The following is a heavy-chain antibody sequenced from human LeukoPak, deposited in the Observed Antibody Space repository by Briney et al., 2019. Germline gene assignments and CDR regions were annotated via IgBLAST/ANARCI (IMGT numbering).Heavy chain of an antibody. V-gene: IGHV4-4*02. D-gene: IGHD3-10*01. Sequence: TSETLSLTCAVSGGSISSTNWWSWVRQPPGKGLEWIGEIYHSGSTNYNPSLKSRVTISVDKSKNEFFLKLTSVTAADTAVYYCAREYVTMVRDVIIMNSYYYYMDVWGKGTTVTISS. CDR3: AREYVTMVRDVIIMNSYYYYMDV. CDR2: IYHSGST. CDR1: GGSISSTNW. J-gene: IGHJ6*03.